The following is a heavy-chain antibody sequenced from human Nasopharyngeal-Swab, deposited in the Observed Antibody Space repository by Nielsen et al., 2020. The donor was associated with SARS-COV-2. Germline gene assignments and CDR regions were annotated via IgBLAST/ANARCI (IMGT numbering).Heavy chain of an antibody. CDR2: ISWNSGSI. CDR1: GFTFDDYA. V-gene: IGHV3-9*01. Sequence: GGSLRLSCAVSGFTFDDYAMHWVRQVPGKGLEWVSGISWNSGSIAYADSVKGRFTISRDNAKNSLYLQMNSLRREDTAFYYCAKGYSSGWATNYYCGIDVWGQGTTVTVSS. CDR3: AKGYSSGWATNYYCGIDV. D-gene: IGHD6-25*01. J-gene: IGHJ6*02.